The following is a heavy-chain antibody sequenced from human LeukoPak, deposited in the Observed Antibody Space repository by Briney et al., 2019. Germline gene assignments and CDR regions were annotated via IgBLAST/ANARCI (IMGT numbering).Heavy chain of an antibody. J-gene: IGHJ4*02. CDR2: IYHSGST. CDR1: GYSISSGYY. V-gene: IGHV4-38-2*02. CDR3: ARDKNDYVDY. Sequence: PSETLSLTCTVSGYSISSGYYWGWIRQPPGKGLEWIGRIYHSGSTYYNPSLKSRVTISVDTSKNQFSLKLSSVTAADTAVYYCARDKNDYVDYWGQGTLVTVSS.